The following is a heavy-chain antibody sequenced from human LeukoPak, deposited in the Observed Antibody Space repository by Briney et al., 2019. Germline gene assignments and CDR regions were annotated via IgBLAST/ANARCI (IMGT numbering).Heavy chain of an antibody. Sequence: PSETLSLLHTVSLDSTNSIFWSWVRQPPGKGLEWIGEIHRSGSTNYNPSLQSRVTISIDRSKNQIALELSSVTAADTAVYYCAREIVGGFNPGAYWGQGTLVTVSS. V-gene: IGHV4-4*02. CDR1: LDSTNSIF. J-gene: IGHJ4*02. CDR3: AREIVGGFNPGAY. D-gene: IGHD3-10*01. CDR2: IHRSGST.